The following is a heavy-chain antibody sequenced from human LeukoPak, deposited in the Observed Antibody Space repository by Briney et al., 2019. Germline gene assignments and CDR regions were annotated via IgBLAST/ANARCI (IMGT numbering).Heavy chain of an antibody. CDR2: INPNSGDT. V-gene: IGHV1-2*02. Sequence: ASVKVSCKASGYIFIGYYIHWVRQAPGQGLERMGWINPNSGDTNYAQKFQGRVTMTRDTSISTAYMELTRLRSDDTAVYYCARDLDPWGQGTLVTVSS. CDR1: GYIFIGYY. J-gene: IGHJ5*02. CDR3: ARDLDP.